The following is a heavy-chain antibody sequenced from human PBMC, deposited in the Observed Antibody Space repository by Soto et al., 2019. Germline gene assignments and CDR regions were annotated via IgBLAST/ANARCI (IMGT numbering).Heavy chain of an antibody. D-gene: IGHD3-16*02. J-gene: IGHJ3*02. V-gene: IGHV4-39*01. Sequence: LRETLSLTCTVSGGSISSSSYYWGWIRQPPGKGLEWIGSIYYSGSTYYNPSLKSRVTISVDTSKNQFSLKLSSVTAADTAVYYCARLNRGAFDIWGQGTMVTVSS. CDR3: ARLNRGAFDI. CDR1: GGSISSSSYY. CDR2: IYYSGST.